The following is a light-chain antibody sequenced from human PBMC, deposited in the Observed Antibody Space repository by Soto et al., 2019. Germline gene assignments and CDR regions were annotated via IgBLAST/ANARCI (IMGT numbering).Light chain of an antibody. CDR2: DAS. CDR1: QGISSA. V-gene: IGKV1-13*02. J-gene: IGKJ2*01. Sequence: AIQLTQSPSSLSASVGDRVTITCRASQGISSALAWYQQKPGKAPKLLIYDASSLESGVPSRFSGSGSGTDFTLTISSLQPEDFATYYCQQFNSFFGQGTKLEIK. CDR3: QQFNSF.